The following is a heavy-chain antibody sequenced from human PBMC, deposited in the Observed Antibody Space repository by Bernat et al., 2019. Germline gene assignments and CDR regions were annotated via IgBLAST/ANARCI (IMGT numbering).Heavy chain of an antibody. CDR2: ISYDGSNK. V-gene: IGHV3-30-3*01. Sequence: QVQLVESGGGVVQPGRSLRLSCAATGFTFSSYAMHWVRQAPGKGLEGVAVISYDGSNKYYADSVKGRFTISRDNSQNTLYLQMNSLRAEDTAVYYCARDKAFQWLIGYNWFYPWGQGTLVTVSS. D-gene: IGHD6-19*01. J-gene: IGHJ5*02. CDR1: GFTFSSYA. CDR3: ARDKAFQWLIGYNWFYP.